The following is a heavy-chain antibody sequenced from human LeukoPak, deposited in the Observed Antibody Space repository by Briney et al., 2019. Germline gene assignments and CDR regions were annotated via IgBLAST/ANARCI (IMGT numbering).Heavy chain of an antibody. CDR3: ARDSQWLAPFDY. V-gene: IGHV3-33*01. J-gene: IGHJ4*02. Sequence: GGSLRLSCAASGFTFSSYGMHWVRQAPGKGLEWVAVIWYDGSNKYYADSVKGRLTISRDNSKNTLYLQMNSLRAEDTAVYYCARDSQWLAPFDYWGREPWSPSPQ. CDR1: GFTFSSYG. CDR2: IWYDGSNK. D-gene: IGHD6-19*01.